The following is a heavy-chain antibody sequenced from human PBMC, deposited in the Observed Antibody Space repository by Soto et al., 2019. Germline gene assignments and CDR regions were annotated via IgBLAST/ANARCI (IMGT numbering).Heavy chain of an antibody. V-gene: IGHV5-51*01. CDR1: GCSFTSYW. J-gene: IGHJ4*02. CDR2: IYPCDSDT. CDR3: ARLPLHYYDSSGYYDY. D-gene: IGHD3-22*01. Sequence: GESLKISCKGSGCSFTSYWIGWVRQMPGKGLEWMGIIYPCDSDTRYSPSFQGQVTISADKSISTAYLQWSSLKASDTAMYYCARLPLHYYDSSGYYDYWGQGTLVTVSS.